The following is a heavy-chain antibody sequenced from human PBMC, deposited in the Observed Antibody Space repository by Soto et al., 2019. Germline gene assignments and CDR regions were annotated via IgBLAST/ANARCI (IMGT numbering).Heavy chain of an antibody. Sequence: ASVKVSCKASGYTFTSYGISWVRQAPGQGLEWMGWIIAYNGNTNYAQKFQGRVTMTTDTSTSTAYMELRSLRSDDTAVYYCAREAYDFWSGYYRNWFDPWGQGTLVTVSS. CDR2: IIAYNGNT. J-gene: IGHJ5*02. CDR1: GYTFTSYG. D-gene: IGHD3-3*01. V-gene: IGHV1-18*01. CDR3: AREAYDFWSGYYRNWFDP.